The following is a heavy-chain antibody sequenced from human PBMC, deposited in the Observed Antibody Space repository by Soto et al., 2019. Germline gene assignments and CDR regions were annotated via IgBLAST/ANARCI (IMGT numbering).Heavy chain of an antibody. V-gene: IGHV3-48*04. D-gene: IGHD3-10*01. J-gene: IGHJ5*02. Sequence: GGSLRLSCAASGFIFSSYDMNWVRQAPGKGLEWVSYISSGSGSILYADSVKGRFTISRDNAKNSLYLQMNSLRAEDTAVYYCARTYGTGSLNWFDPWGQGTLVTVS. CDR1: GFIFSSYD. CDR2: ISSGSGSI. CDR3: ARTYGTGSLNWFDP.